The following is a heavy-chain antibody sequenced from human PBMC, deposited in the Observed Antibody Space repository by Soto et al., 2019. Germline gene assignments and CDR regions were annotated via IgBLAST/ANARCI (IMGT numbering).Heavy chain of an antibody. CDR2: IYYSGST. Sequence: PSETLSLTCTVSGGSISSYYWSWIRQPPGKGLEWIGYIYYSGSTNYNPSLKSRVTISVDTSKNQFSLKLSSVTAADTALYYCARSDSGCYYYWGQGTLVTVSS. CDR1: GGSISSYY. CDR3: ARSDSGCYYY. J-gene: IGHJ4*02. D-gene: IGHD1-26*01. V-gene: IGHV4-59*01.